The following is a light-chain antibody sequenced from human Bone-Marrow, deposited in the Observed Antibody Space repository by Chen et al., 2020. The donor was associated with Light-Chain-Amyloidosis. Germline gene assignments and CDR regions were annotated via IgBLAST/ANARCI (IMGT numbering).Light chain of an antibody. V-gene: IGLV1-44*01. Sequence: SVLTQPPSASGTPGPRVTSPRSGSSSNIGSNTVNWYQQLPGTAPKLLMFSNDQRPSGVPDRFSGSKSGTSASLAISGLQSEDEAEYYCSTWDDSLKVIGGGTKLTVL. CDR1: SSNIGSNT. CDR3: STWDDSLKV. J-gene: IGLJ3*02. CDR2: SND.